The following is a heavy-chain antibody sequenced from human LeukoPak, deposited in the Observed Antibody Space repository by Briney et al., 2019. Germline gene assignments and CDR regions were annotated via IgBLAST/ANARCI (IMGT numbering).Heavy chain of an antibody. CDR1: GGSISSSSYY. CDR2: VYYSGST. CDR3: AKYSTYYPNWFDP. Sequence: KPSETLSLTCTVSGGSISSSSYYWGWIRQPPGKGLEWIGNVYYSGSTYYNPSLKSRVTISIDTSKNQFSLKLSSVTAADTAVYYCAKYSTYYPNWFDPWGQGTLVTASS. V-gene: IGHV4-39*01. D-gene: IGHD3-10*01. J-gene: IGHJ5*02.